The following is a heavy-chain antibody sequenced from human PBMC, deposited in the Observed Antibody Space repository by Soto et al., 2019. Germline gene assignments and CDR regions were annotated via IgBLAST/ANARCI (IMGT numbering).Heavy chain of an antibody. J-gene: IGHJ3*02. Sequence: SVKVSCKASGGTFSSYAISWVRQAPGQGLEWMGGIIPIFGTANYAQKFQGRVTITADESTSTAYMELSSLRSEDTAVYYCANDPLGAPGAFDIWGQGTMVTVSS. V-gene: IGHV1-69*13. CDR3: ANDPLGAPGAFDI. D-gene: IGHD3-16*01. CDR1: GGTFSSYA. CDR2: IIPIFGTA.